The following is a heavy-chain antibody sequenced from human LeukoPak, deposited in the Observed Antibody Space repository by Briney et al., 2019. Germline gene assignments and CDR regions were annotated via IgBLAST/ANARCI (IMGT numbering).Heavy chain of an antibody. CDR3: ARIRQCAFDI. CDR1: GFTLSNAW. Sequence: PGGSLRLSCAASGFTLSNAWMSWVRQAPGKGLEWVANIKEDGSAKYYLDSVKGRFTSSRDNAKNSLCLQMNSLRAEDTAVYYCARIRQCAFDIWGQGTMVTVSS. J-gene: IGHJ3*02. V-gene: IGHV3-7*01. D-gene: IGHD5-24*01. CDR2: IKEDGSAK.